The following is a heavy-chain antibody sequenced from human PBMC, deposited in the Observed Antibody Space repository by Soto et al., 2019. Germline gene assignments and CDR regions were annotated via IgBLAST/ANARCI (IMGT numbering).Heavy chain of an antibody. CDR2: ISGTGGTT. CDR3: AKDRAGYSSCRVYFEY. J-gene: IGHJ4*02. D-gene: IGHD6-13*01. V-gene: IGHV3-23*01. CDR1: GFSFSTYA. Sequence: DVQLLESGGGLVKPGGSLRLSCAASGFSFSTYAMGWVRRAPGKGMEWVSTISGTGGTTYYADSVKGRFTVSRDTSRKMLYLQMNSLRGQDTATYYCAKDRAGYSSCRVYFEYWCLGTPVSVSS.